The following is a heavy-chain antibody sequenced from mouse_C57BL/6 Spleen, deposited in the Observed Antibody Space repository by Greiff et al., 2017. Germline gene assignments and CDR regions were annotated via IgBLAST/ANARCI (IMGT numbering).Heavy chain of an antibody. CDR2: ISSGSSTI. Sequence: EVKVVESGGGLVKPGGSLKLSCAASGFTFSDYGMHWVRQAPEKGLEWVAYISSGSSTIYYADTVKGRFTISRDNAKNTLFLQMTSLRSEDTAMYYCARHGFWFAYWGQGTLVTVSA. CDR3: ARHGFWFAY. CDR1: GFTFSDYG. V-gene: IGHV5-17*01. J-gene: IGHJ3*01. D-gene: IGHD1-1*01.